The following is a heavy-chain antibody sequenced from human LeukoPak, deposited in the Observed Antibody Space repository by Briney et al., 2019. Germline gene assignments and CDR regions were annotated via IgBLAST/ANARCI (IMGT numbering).Heavy chain of an antibody. V-gene: IGHV1-18*01. CDR3: ARDSATVTTLKSYYYYYGMDV. Sequence: GASVKVSCKASGYTFTSYGISWVRQAPGQGLEWMGWISAYNGNTNYAQKLQGRVTTTTDTSTSTAYMELRSLRSDDTAVYYCARDSATVTTLKSYYYYYGMDVWGQGTTVTVSS. CDR2: ISAYNGNT. CDR1: GYTFTSYG. J-gene: IGHJ6*02. D-gene: IGHD4-17*01.